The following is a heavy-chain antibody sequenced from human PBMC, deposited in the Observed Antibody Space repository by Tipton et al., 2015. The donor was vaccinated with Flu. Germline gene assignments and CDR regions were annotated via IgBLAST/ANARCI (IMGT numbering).Heavy chain of an antibody. Sequence: GSLRLSCAASGFTFSRYAMSWVRQAPGKGLEWVSAVSGGGGTTYFADSVKGRFTISRDNFRNTLFLQMNGLRAEDTAVYYCAKVIPELVAGLDYWGQGTLVTVSS. CDR3: AKVIPELVAGLDY. CDR2: VSGGGGTT. CDR1: GFTFSRYA. D-gene: IGHD6-19*01. J-gene: IGHJ4*02. V-gene: IGHV3-23*01.